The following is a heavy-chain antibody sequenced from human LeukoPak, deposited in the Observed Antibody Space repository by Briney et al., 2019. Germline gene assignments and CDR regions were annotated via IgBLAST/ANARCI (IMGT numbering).Heavy chain of an antibody. CDR3: ARVSATGTHSDY. Sequence: ASVKVSCKASGYTFTSYGINWVRQAPGQGLEWMGWISTYNGNTNYAQKLQGRVTMTTDTSTSTAYMELRSLRSDDTAVYYCARVSATGTHSDYWGQGTLVTVSS. V-gene: IGHV1-18*01. CDR2: ISTYNGNT. CDR1: GYTFTSYG. D-gene: IGHD1-1*01. J-gene: IGHJ4*02.